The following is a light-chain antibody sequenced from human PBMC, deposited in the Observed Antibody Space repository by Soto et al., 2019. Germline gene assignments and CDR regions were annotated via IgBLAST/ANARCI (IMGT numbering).Light chain of an antibody. CDR2: TAS. CDR3: QQYYSYPLT. J-gene: IGKJ1*01. Sequence: DIQMTQSPSSLSASVGDRVTITCRTSQPISEYLNWYQQKPGKAPSLLIYTASSLQSGVPSRFSGSGSGTDFTLTISCLQSEDFATYYCQQYYSYPLTFGQGTKVDIK. CDR1: QPISEY. V-gene: IGKV1-39*01.